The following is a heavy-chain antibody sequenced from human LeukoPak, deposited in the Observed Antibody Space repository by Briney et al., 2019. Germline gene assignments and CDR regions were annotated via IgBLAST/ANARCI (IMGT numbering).Heavy chain of an antibody. CDR3: ARVLRYFDWSKT. J-gene: IGHJ5*02. CDR1: GFTFSSYS. Sequence: GGSLRLSCAASGFTFSSYSMNWVRQAPGKGLEWVSSISSSSSYIYYADSVKGRFTISRDNAKNSLYLQMNSLRAEDTAVYYCARVLRYFDWSKTWGQGTLVTVSS. D-gene: IGHD3-9*01. V-gene: IGHV3-21*01. CDR2: ISSSSSYI.